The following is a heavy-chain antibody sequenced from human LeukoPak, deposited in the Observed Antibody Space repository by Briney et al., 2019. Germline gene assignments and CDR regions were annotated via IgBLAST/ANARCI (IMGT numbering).Heavy chain of an antibody. J-gene: IGHJ2*01. Sequence: GGSLRLSCAASGFTFSSYWMHWVRQAPGKGLVWVSRINSDGSSTSYADSVKGRFTISRDNAKNTLYLQMNSLKAEDTAVYYCTRDLGNYLRYFDLWGRGTLVTVSS. V-gene: IGHV3-74*01. CDR1: GFTFSSYW. CDR3: TRDLGNYLRYFDL. D-gene: IGHD1-26*01. CDR2: INSDGSST.